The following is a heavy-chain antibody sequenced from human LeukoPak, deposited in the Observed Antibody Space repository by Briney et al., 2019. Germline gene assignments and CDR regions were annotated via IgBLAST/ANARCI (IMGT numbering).Heavy chain of an antibody. J-gene: IGHJ4*02. CDR2: FYYSGST. V-gene: IGHV4-59*01. Sequence: SETLSLTCTVSGGSISSYYWSWIRQAPGKGLEWIGYFYYSGSTNYNPSLKSRVTISVDTSKNQFSLKLSSVTAADTAVYYCARGMRSSGYYYVTWVPSYFDYWGQGTLVTVSS. CDR3: ARGMRSSGYYYVTWVPSYFDY. CDR1: GGSISSYY. D-gene: IGHD3-22*01.